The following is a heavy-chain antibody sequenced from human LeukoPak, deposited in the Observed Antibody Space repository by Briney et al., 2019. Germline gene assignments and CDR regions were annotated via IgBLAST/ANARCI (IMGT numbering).Heavy chain of an antibody. J-gene: IGHJ4*02. CDR1: GFTFRSYG. V-gene: IGHV3-30*18. Sequence: SLRLSFAASGFTFRSYGMHWVRQAPGKGLGWVAVISYDGSNKYYADSVKGRFTISRDNSKNTLYLQMNSLRAEDTAVYYCAKDRSIVVVITYFDYWGQGTLVTVSS. CDR2: ISYDGSNK. D-gene: IGHD3-22*01. CDR3: AKDRSIVVVITYFDY.